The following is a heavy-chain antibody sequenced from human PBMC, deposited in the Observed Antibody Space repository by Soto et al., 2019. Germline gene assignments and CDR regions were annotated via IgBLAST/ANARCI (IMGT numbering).Heavy chain of an antibody. Sequence: EVLLVESGGGLVKPGGSLRLSCAASGFTFSNYTMNWVRQAPGKGLEWVSSISSLGTYIHYADSVKGRLTISRDNAKNSLYLQMNCLRAAGTAVYYCARDSEWSAYAGDYWGQGTLVTVSS. V-gene: IGHV3-21*01. J-gene: IGHJ4*02. CDR3: ARDSEWSAYAGDY. CDR1: GFTFSNYT. D-gene: IGHD3-3*01. CDR2: ISSLGTYI.